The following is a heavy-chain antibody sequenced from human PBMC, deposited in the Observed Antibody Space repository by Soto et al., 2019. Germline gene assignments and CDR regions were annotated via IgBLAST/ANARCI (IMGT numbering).Heavy chain of an antibody. CDR2: ISGSGGST. J-gene: IGHJ4*02. D-gene: IGHD3-3*01. CDR1: GFTFSSYA. CDR3: AKDSNSFWSGYYMFDY. V-gene: IGHV3-23*01. Sequence: EVQLLESGGGLVQPGGSLRLSCAASGFTFSSYAMSWVRQAPGKGLEGVSAISGSGGSTYYADSVKGRFTISRDNSKNTMYLQMNSLRADDTAVYYCAKDSNSFWSGYYMFDYWGQGTLVTVST.